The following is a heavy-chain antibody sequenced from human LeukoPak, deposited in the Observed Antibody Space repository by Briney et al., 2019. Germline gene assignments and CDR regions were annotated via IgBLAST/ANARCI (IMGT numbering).Heavy chain of an antibody. CDR3: ARLGGSSPFDY. D-gene: IGHD6-6*01. Sequence: PGGSLRLSCAASGFTFSSYGMHWVRQAPGKGLVWVSRIDSDGSSTTYADSVKGRFTISRDNAKNTLYLQMNSLRADDTAVYYCARLGGSSPFDYWGQGTLVTVSS. J-gene: IGHJ4*02. V-gene: IGHV3-74*01. CDR1: GFTFSSYG. CDR2: IDSDGSST.